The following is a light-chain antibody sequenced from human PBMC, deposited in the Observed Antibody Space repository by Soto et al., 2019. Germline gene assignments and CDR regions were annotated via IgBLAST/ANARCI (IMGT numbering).Light chain of an antibody. J-gene: IGLJ2*01. CDR3: AAWDDSLSGVI. CDR1: SSNIGRNF. CDR2: RNN. V-gene: IGLV1-47*01. Sequence: QSVLTQPPSASGTPGQTVTISCSRSSSNIGRNFVYWYQQLPGTAPKLLIYRNNQRPSGVPDRFSGSQSGTSASLAISGLRSEDEADYHCAAWDDSLSGVIFGGGTKLTVL.